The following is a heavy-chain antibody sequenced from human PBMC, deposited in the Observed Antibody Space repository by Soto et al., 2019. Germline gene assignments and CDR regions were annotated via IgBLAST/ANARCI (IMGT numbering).Heavy chain of an antibody. J-gene: IGHJ3*01. CDR3: ARGGTSGWLKGAYDV. Sequence: QVQLVQSGAEVKKPGSSVKVSCKASGGTLNKHAITWVRRAPGQGLEWLGGIIPMFGIPNYPQKFQGRVNLSADDSTNTSHMELHSLTSDDTAVYYCARGGTSGWLKGAYDVWAQGTMVTVSS. V-gene: IGHV1-69*01. CDR2: IIPMFGIP. D-gene: IGHD6-13*01. CDR1: GGTLNKHA.